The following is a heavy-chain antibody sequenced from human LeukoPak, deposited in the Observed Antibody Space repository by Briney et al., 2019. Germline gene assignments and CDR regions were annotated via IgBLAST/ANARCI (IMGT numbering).Heavy chain of an antibody. CDR2: IRYDGSNK. J-gene: IGHJ3*02. Sequence: GGSLRLSCAASGFTFSSYGMHRVRQAPGKGLEWVAFIRYDGSNKYYADSVKGRFTISRDNSKNTLYLQMNSLRAEDTAVYYCAKLWTRYFDWLLSPRSAFDIWGQGTMVTVSS. CDR1: GFTFSSYG. V-gene: IGHV3-30*02. D-gene: IGHD3-9*01. CDR3: AKLWTRYFDWLLSPRSAFDI.